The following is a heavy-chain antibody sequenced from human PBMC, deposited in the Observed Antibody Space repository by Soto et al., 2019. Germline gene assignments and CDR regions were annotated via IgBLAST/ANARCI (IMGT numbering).Heavy chain of an antibody. V-gene: IGHV3-64*01. CDR2: ISSNGGST. Sequence: GGSLRLSCAASGFSYSTYTVHWVRQAPGKGLEYVSAISSNGGSTYYANSVKGRFTISRDNSKNTLYLQMGSLRAEDMAVYYCARETDSSGFYYFDYWGQGTLVTVSS. D-gene: IGHD3-22*01. J-gene: IGHJ4*02. CDR1: GFSYSTYT. CDR3: ARETDSSGFYYFDY.